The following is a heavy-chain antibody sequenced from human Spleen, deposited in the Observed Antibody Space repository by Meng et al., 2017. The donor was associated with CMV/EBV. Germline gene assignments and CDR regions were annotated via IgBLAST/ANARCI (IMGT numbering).Heavy chain of an antibody. CDR3: ARGPYYDSTHYFDY. Sequence: LSLTCAASGFTFSSYAMHWVRQAPGKGLEYVSGINDNGDSTYYADSVKGRFTISRDNSKNTLYLQMGSLRAEDMAMYYCARGPYYDSTHYFDYWGQGTLVTVSS. D-gene: IGHD3-22*01. CDR1: GFTFSSYA. J-gene: IGHJ4*02. CDR2: INDNGDST. V-gene: IGHV3-64*02.